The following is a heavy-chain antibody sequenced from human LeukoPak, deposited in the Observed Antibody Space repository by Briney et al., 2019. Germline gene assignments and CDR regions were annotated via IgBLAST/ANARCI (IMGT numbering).Heavy chain of an antibody. D-gene: IGHD3-22*01. J-gene: IGHJ4*02. Sequence: SETLSLTCTVSGASISSHYWTWIRQPPGKALEWMGYIYHSGGTTYKPSLKSRVTISVDTSDNQVSLRLTSVTAADTAVYYCARVGSYDSSGYYFTDWGQGTPVTVSS. CDR1: GASISSHY. V-gene: IGHV4-59*11. CDR3: ARVGSYDSSGYYFTD. CDR2: IYHSGGT.